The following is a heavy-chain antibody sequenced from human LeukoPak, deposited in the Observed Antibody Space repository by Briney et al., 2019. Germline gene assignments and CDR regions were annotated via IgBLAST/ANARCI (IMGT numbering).Heavy chain of an antibody. J-gene: IGHJ4*02. Sequence: SETLSLTCAVYGGSFSGYYWSWIRQPPGKGLEWIGEINHSGSTNYNPSLKSRVTISVDTSKNQFSLKLSSVTAADTAVYYCARRGPARVLMVYAIRGYFGYWGQGTLVTVSS. V-gene: IGHV4-34*01. CDR1: GGSFSGYY. D-gene: IGHD2-8*01. CDR3: ARRGPARVLMVYAIRGYFGY. CDR2: INHSGST.